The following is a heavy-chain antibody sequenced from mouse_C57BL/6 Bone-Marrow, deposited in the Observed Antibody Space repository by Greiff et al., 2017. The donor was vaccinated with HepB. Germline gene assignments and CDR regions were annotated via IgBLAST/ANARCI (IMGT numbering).Heavy chain of an antibody. V-gene: IGHV2-2*01. CDR1: GFSLTSYG. D-gene: IGHD1-1*01. CDR3: ARKGFYGSSYPYAMDY. J-gene: IGHJ4*01. CDR2: IWSGGST. Sequence: VQVVESGPGLVQPSQSLSITCTVSGFSLTSYGVHWVRQSPGKGLEWLGVIWSGGSTDYNAAFISRLSISKDNSKSQVFFKMNSLQADDTAIYYCARKGFYGSSYPYAMDYWGQGTSVTVSS.